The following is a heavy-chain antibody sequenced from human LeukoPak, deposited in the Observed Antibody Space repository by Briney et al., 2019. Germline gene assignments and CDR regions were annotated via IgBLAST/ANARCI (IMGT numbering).Heavy chain of an antibody. D-gene: IGHD6-6*01. CDR3: ARDLSSSSPDFDY. V-gene: IGHV4-39*07. CDR2: ISYSGST. CDR1: GGSISSSSYY. J-gene: IGHJ4*02. Sequence: SETLSLTCTVSGGSISSSSYYWGWIRQPPGKGLEWIGSISYSGSTYYNPSLKSRVTISVDTSKNQFSLKLSSVTAADTAVYYCARDLSSSSPDFDYWGQGTLVTVSS.